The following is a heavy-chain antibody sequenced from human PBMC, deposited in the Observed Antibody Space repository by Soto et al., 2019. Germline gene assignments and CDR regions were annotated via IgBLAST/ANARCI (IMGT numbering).Heavy chain of an antibody. CDR1: GYTFTSYY. D-gene: IGHD4-17*01. V-gene: IGHV1-46*03. CDR3: ARDYGDYERSDY. Sequence: ASVKVSCKASGYTFTSYYMHWVRQAPGQGLEWMGIINPSGGSTSYAQKFQGRVTMTRDTSTSTVYMELSSLRYEDTAVYYCARDYGDYERSDYWGQGTLVTVSS. CDR2: INPSGGST. J-gene: IGHJ4*02.